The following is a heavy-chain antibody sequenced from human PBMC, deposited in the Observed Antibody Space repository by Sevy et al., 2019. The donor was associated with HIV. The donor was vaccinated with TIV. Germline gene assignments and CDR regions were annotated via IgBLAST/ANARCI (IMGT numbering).Heavy chain of an antibody. V-gene: IGHV1-18*01. J-gene: IGHJ5*02. Sequence: ASVKVSCKASGYTFTNYGITWVRQAPGQGLEWMGWIRTYNSMRNSAQKLQDRVTMTTDTSTSTAYMELRSLTSDDTAVYYCARSTQVAGRNNWFDPWGQGTLVTVSS. CDR2: IRTYNSMR. CDR3: ARSTQVAGRNNWFDP. D-gene: IGHD6-19*01. CDR1: GYTFTNYG.